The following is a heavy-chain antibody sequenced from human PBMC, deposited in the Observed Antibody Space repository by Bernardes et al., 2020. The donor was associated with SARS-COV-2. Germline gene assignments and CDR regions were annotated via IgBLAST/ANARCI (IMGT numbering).Heavy chain of an antibody. V-gene: IGHV4-39*01. D-gene: IGHD3-10*01. CDR2: IYYSGST. J-gene: IGHJ5*02. CDR1: GGSISSSDNY. Sequence: SETLSLTCTVSGGSISSSDNYWAWIRQPPGKGLEWIGSIYYSGSTYYNPSLKSRVTISVDTSKTQFSLKLSSVTAADTAVYYCARRGSGSVYINWFDPWGQGSLVTVSS. CDR3: ARRGSGSVYINWFDP.